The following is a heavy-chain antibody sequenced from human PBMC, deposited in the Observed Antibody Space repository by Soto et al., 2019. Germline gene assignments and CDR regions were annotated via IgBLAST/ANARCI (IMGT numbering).Heavy chain of an antibody. J-gene: IGHJ4*02. CDR2: INPSGGST. Sequence: GASVKVSCKASGYTLTSYYMHWVRQAPGQGLEWMGIINPSGGSTSYAQKFQGRVTMTRDTSTSTVYMELSSLRSEDTAVYYCARDAGYCSGGSCAVLDYWGQGTLVTVSS. D-gene: IGHD2-15*01. V-gene: IGHV1-46*01. CDR1: GYTLTSYY. CDR3: ARDAGYCSGGSCAVLDY.